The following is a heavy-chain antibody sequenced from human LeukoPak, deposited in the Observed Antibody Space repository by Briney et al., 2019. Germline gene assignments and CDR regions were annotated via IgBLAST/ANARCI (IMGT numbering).Heavy chain of an antibody. CDR1: SDSISSHY. CDR2: IYTNGRT. Sequence: SETLSLTCTVSSDSISSHYWGWIRQPAGKGLEWIGRIYTNGRTNYNPSLRSRLTMSVDTSKNLFSLKLTSVTAADTAVYYCARADFWSGYRFDYWGQGTLVTVSS. CDR3: ARADFWSGYRFDY. V-gene: IGHV4-4*07. J-gene: IGHJ4*02. D-gene: IGHD3-3*01.